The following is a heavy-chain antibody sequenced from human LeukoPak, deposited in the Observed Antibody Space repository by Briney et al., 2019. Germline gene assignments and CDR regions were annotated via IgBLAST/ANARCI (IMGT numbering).Heavy chain of an antibody. CDR3: ARDRSPAPGRSYGRGHFDY. D-gene: IGHD5-18*01. Sequence: ASVKVSCKASGYIFTDYYMHWVRQAPGQELGWMGWINPNSGGTNYAQKFQGRVTMTRDTSISTAYMELSRLRSDDTAVYYCARDRSPAPGRSYGRGHFDYWGQGTLVTDSS. V-gene: IGHV1-2*02. CDR2: INPNSGGT. CDR1: GYIFTDYY. J-gene: IGHJ4*02.